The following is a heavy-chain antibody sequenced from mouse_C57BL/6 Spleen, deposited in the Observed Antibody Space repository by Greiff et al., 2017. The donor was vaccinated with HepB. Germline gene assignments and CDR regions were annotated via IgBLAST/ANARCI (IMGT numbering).Heavy chain of an antibody. J-gene: IGHJ4*01. D-gene: IGHD1-1*01. CDR2: ISSGSSTI. CDR1: GFTFSDYG. CDR3: ARSLRYAMDY. Sequence: EVQVVESGGGLVMPGGSLKLSCAASGFTFSDYGMHWVRQAPEKGLEWVAYISSGSSTIYYADTVKGRFTISRDNAKNTLFLQMTSLRSEDTAMYYCARSLRYAMDYWGQGTSVTVSS. V-gene: IGHV5-17*01.